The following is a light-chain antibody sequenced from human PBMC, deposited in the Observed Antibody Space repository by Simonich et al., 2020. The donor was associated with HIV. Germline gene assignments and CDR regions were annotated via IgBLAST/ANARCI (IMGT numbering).Light chain of an antibody. CDR3: QQSYNSPT. Sequence: DIQMTQSPSSLSASVGDRGTITCRASQNISRYLNWYQQKPGKAPKLLIYATSSLKIGVPSRFSGSGSGTDFTLSISSLQSEDFATYCCQQSYNSPTFGPGTKVDI. J-gene: IGKJ3*01. CDR2: ATS. CDR1: QNISRY. V-gene: IGKV1-39*01.